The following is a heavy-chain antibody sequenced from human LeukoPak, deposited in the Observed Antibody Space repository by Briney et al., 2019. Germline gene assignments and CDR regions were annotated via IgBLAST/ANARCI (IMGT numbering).Heavy chain of an antibody. CDR2: INHSGST. J-gene: IGHJ4*02. CDR3: ARGSRDFDY. V-gene: IGHV4-34*01. CDR1: GGSFSGYY. Sequence: PSETQSLTCAVYGGSFSGYYWSWIRQPPGKGLEWIGEINHSGSTNYNPSLKSRVTISVDTSKNQFSLKLSSVTAADTAVYYCARGSRDFDYWGQGTLVTVSS.